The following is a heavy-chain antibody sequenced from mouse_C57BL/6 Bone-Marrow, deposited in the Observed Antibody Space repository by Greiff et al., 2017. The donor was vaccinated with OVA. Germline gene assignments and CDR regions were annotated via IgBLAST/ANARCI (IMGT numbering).Heavy chain of an antibody. Sequence: QVHVKQSGAELVRPGASVKLSCKASGYTFTDYYISWVKQRPGQGLEWIARIYPGSGNIYYNEKFKGKATLTAEKSSSTVYMQLSSLTSDDSAVYFCARSERLRDYFDYWGQGTTLTVSS. CDR1: GYTFTDYY. D-gene: IGHD2-2*01. CDR3: ARSERLRDYFDY. CDR2: IYPGSGNI. J-gene: IGHJ2*01. V-gene: IGHV1-76*01.